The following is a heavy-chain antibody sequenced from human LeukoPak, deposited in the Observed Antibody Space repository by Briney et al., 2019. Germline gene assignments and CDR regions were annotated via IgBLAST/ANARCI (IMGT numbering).Heavy chain of an antibody. D-gene: IGHD3-9*01. Sequence: PGASLRLSCAASGFIFRNYAMSWVRQAPGKRLEWVSAITGSGDTTYYADSVEGRFTISRDNSKNTLYVEMNTLRAEDTAVYYCAKWGDYDILTGYYVSDFWGQGTLVTVSS. CDR2: ITGSGDTT. CDR3: AKWGDYDILTGYYVSDF. CDR1: GFIFRNYA. V-gene: IGHV3-23*01. J-gene: IGHJ4*02.